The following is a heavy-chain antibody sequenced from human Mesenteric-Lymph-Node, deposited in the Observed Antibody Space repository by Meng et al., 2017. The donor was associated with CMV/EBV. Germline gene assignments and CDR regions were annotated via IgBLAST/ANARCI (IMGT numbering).Heavy chain of an antibody. V-gene: IGHV3-21*01. CDR3: AMATIFGVFDY. D-gene: IGHD3-3*01. CDR2: ITSSSYK. CDR1: GFTFGSYT. Sequence: GGSLRLSCAASGFTFGSYTMNWVRQVPGKGLEWVSSITSSSYKYYADSVKGRFTVSRDDAKNSLSLQMNSLRVEDTAMYYCAMATIFGVFDYWGQGTLVTVSS. J-gene: IGHJ4*02.